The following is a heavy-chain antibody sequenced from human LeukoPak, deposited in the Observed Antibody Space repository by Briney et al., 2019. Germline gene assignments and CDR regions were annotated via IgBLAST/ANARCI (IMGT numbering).Heavy chain of an antibody. CDR2: INHSGST. CDR3: ASQGYSSGRDY. V-gene: IGHV4-34*01. D-gene: IGHD6-19*01. CDR1: GGSFSGYY. Sequence: PETLSLTCAVYGGSFSGYYWSWIRQPPGKGLEWIGEINHSGSTNYNQSLKSRVTISVDTSKNQFSLKLSSVTAADTAVYYCASQGYSSGRDYWGQGTPVTVSS. J-gene: IGHJ4*02.